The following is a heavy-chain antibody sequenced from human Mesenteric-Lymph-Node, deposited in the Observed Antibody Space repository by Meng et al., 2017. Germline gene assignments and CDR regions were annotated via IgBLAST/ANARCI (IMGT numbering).Heavy chain of an antibody. V-gene: IGHV3-30*01. CDR2: IPHNEHST. D-gene: IGHD6-19*01. Sequence: GGSLRLSCEASGFTFSNYVMHWIRQAPGKGLEWLALIPHNEHSTQFADSVRGRFTISRDNSKNTVYLQMNNLKSEDTAKYYCAREKGSSGRAGWFDPWGQGALVTSPQ. J-gene: IGHJ5*02. CDR1: GFTFSNYV. CDR3: AREKGSSGRAGWFDP.